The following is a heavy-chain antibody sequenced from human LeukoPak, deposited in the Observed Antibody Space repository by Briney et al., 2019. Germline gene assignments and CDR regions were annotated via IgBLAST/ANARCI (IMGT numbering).Heavy chain of an antibody. CDR2: MSPNSGDT. V-gene: IGHV1-8*01. Sequence: ASVKVSCKASGYTFTSYDFNWVRQATGQRPEWMGWMSPNSGDTGYAQKFQDRVTMTRNTSISTAYMELSSLRSDDTAVYYCAREMGYCSSTSCYGGYYYGMDVWGQGTTVTVSS. CDR3: AREMGYCSSTSCYGGYYYGMDV. CDR1: GYTFTSYD. J-gene: IGHJ6*02. D-gene: IGHD2-2*01.